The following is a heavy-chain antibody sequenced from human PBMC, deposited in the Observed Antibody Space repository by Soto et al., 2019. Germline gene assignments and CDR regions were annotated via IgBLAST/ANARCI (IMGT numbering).Heavy chain of an antibody. CDR1: GGSITSSGYY. D-gene: IGHD2-2*01. CDR2: TSNSGST. J-gene: IGHJ4*02. V-gene: IGHV4-31*03. CDR3: ARGGGSTKVDY. Sequence: QVQLQESGPGLVKPSQTLSLTCTVSGGSITSSGYYWSWIRQHPGEGLEWIGFTSNSGSTSYTPPLKGRVTISVDTSPNQSPLNRKSETAADPAVFYCARGGGSTKVDYWGQGTLVTVSP.